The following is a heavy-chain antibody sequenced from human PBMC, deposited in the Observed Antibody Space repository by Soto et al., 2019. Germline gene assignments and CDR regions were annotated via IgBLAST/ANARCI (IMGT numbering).Heavy chain of an antibody. CDR1: GFTFSSYS. CDR3: AGIFWSGYYY. D-gene: IGHD3-3*01. V-gene: IGHV3-30*03. J-gene: IGHJ4*02. CDR2: ISYDGSNK. Sequence: PGGSLRLSCAASGFTFSSYSMHWVRQAPGKGLEWVAVISYDGSNKYYADSVKGRFTISRDNSKNTLYLQMNSLRAEDTAVYYCAGIFWSGYYYWGQGTLVTVSS.